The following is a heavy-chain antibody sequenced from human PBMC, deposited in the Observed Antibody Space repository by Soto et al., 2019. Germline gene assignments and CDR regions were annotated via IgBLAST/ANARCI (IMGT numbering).Heavy chain of an antibody. CDR3: AKGLCSTGGFFDY. D-gene: IGHD6-25*01. Sequence: GGSLRLSCVASGFTFSTYAMSWVRQAPGEGLEWVSTLSGSGISAYYADSVKGRFTIDRAVSKNTLYLQMNSVRAEDRAVYYCAKGLCSTGGFFDYWGQGTLVTVSS. J-gene: IGHJ4*02. V-gene: IGHV3-23*01. CDR1: GFTFSTYA. CDR2: LSGSGISA.